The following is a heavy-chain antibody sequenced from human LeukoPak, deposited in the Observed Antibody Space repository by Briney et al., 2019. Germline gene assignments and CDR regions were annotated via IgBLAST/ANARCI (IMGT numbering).Heavy chain of an antibody. CDR3: ARLQRASWFGPFDY. CDR2: INHSGST. D-gene: IGHD3-10*01. V-gene: IGHV4-34*01. CDR1: GGSFSGYY. Sequence: SETLSLTCAVYGGSFSGYYWSWIRQPPGKGLEWIGEINHSGSTNYNPSLKSRVTISVDTSKNQFSLKLSSVTAADTAVYYCARLQRASWFGPFDYWGQGTLVTVSS. J-gene: IGHJ4*02.